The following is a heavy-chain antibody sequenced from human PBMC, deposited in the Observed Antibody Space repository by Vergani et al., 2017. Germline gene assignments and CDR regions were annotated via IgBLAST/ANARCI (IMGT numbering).Heavy chain of an antibody. D-gene: IGHD6-19*01. V-gene: IGHV3-48*04. CDR3: AKIRDRSGWGTRDYYYYYMDV. J-gene: IGHJ6*03. CDR1: GFTFSSYS. CDR2: ISSSSSTI. Sequence: EVQLVESGGGLVQPGGSLRLSCAASGFTFSSYSMNWVRQAPGKGLEWVSYISSSSSTIYYADSVKGRFTISRDNAKNSLYLQMNSLRAEDTAVYYCAKIRDRSGWGTRDYYYYYMDVWGKGP.